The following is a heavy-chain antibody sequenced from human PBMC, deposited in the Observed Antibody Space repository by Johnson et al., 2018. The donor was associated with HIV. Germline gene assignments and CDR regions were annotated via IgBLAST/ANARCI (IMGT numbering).Heavy chain of an antibody. CDR3: ARHSTSSTMGAFDI. CDR2: ISGSGGST. V-gene: IGHV3-23*04. J-gene: IGHJ3*02. CDR1: GFTVSSNY. Sequence: VQLVESGGGVVQPGGSLRLSCAASGFTVSSNYMSWVRQAPGKGLEWVSAISGSGGSTYYADSVKGRFTISRDNSKNTLYLQMNSLRAEDTAVYYCARHSTSSTMGAFDIWGQGTMVTVSS. D-gene: IGHD6-6*01.